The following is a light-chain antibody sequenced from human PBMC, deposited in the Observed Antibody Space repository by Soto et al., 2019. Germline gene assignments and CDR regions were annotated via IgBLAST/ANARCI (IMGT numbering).Light chain of an antibody. CDR1: QSVSSG. Sequence: EMVMTQSPATLSVSPGGRATLSVGASQSVSSGLAWYQQKPGQAPRLLIYDASTRATGISARFSGSGSGTEFTLTFSSLQSEDFAFYYCQQYNNWPWTFGQGTKVDIK. V-gene: IGKV3-15*01. J-gene: IGKJ1*01. CDR2: DAS. CDR3: QQYNNWPWT.